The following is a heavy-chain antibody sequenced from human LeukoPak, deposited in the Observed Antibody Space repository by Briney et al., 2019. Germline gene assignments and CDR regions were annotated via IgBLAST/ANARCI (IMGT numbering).Heavy chain of an antibody. CDR3: ARLRALYSGGIETNWFDP. CDR2: IYYSGST. J-gene: IGHJ5*02. D-gene: IGHD2-15*01. Sequence: SETLSLTCTVSGGSISSYYWSWIRQPPGKGLEWIGYIYYSGSTNYNPSLKSRVTISVDTSKNQFSLKLSSVTAADTAVYYCARLRALYSGGIETNWFDPWGQGTLVTVSS. CDR1: GGSISSYY. V-gene: IGHV4-59*08.